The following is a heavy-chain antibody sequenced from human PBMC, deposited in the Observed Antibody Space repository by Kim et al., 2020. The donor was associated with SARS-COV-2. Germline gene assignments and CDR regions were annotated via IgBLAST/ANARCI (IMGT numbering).Heavy chain of an antibody. D-gene: IGHD5-12*01. CDR1: GYSISSGYY. J-gene: IGHJ4*02. V-gene: IGHV4-38-2*02. CDR2: IYHSGST. CDR3: ARDHRGVATIPYFDY. Sequence: SETLSLTCTVSGYSISSGYYWGWIRQPPGKGLEWIGSIYHSGSTYYNPSLKSRVTISVDTSKNQFSLKLSSVTAADTAVYYCARDHRGVATIPYFDYWGQGTLVTVSS.